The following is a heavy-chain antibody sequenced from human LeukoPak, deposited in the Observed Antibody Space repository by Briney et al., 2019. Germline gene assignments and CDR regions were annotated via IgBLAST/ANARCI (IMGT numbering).Heavy chain of an antibody. CDR3: ARIFIRNGYSSYFDC. Sequence: SETLSLACTVSGFSISSGHYWGWVRQPPGAGLEWIGSVYQSGTTYYNPSLKSRVTTSVDMSKNQFSLRLRPVTAADTAVYYCARIFIRNGYSSYFDCWGQGTLVTVSS. D-gene: IGHD5-18*01. CDR1: GFSISSGHY. J-gene: IGHJ4*02. V-gene: IGHV4-38-2*02. CDR2: VYQSGTT.